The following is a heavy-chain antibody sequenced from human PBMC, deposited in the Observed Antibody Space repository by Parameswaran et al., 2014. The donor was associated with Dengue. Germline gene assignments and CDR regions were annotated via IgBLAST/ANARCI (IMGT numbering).Heavy chain of an antibody. CDR3: ARGPKMATINRAAFDI. Sequence: ISVARWIRQSPSRGLEWLGRTYYRSKWYNDYAVPVKSRITINPDTSKNQFSLQLNSVTPEDTAVYYCARGPKMATINRAAFDIWGQGTMVTVSS. D-gene: IGHD5-24*01. CDR2: TYYRSKWYN. CDR1: ISVA. J-gene: IGHJ3*02. V-gene: IGHV6-1*01.